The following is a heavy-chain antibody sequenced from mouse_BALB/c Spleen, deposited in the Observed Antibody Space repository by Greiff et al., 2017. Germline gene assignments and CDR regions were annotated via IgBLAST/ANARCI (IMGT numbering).Heavy chain of an antibody. D-gene: IGHD3-2*02. CDR1: GYTFTSYT. J-gene: IGHJ1*01. CDR2: INPSSGDT. Sequence: QVQLQQSGADLVRPGASVKMSCTASGYTFTSYTMHWVNQRPGQGLEWIGYINPSSGDTNYNQKFKDKSTLTADKSSSTAYMQLSSLTSEDAAVDYCERFAGYSRSFDDWGEGTTVTVSS. V-gene: IGHV1-4*01. CDR3: ERFAGYSRSFDD.